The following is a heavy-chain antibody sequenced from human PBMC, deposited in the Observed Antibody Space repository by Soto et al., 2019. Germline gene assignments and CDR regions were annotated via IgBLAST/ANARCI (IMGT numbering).Heavy chain of an antibody. CDR1: GGTFNSYG. V-gene: IGHV1-69*12. Sequence: QVQLVQSGTEVKKPGSSVKVSCKASGGTFNSYGISWVRQAPGQGLEWMGGIIPVYHTAKYEQKFQGRMRITADESTSTAYMELRSLTSEDTAVYYCARGRIAAAGSVDYWGQGTLVTVSS. J-gene: IGHJ4*02. CDR3: ARGRIAAAGSVDY. CDR2: IIPVYHTA. D-gene: IGHD6-13*01.